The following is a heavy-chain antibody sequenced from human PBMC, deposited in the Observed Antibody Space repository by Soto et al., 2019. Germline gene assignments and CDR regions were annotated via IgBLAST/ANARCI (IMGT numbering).Heavy chain of an antibody. CDR2: ISGSGGST. V-gene: IGHV3-23*01. D-gene: IGHD2-15*01. CDR3: AKDREWVVAATLDYPEEGAHDY. J-gene: IGHJ4*02. CDR1: GFTFSSYA. Sequence: GGSLRLSCAASGFTFSSYAMSWVRQAPGKGLEWVSAISGSGGSTYYADSVKGRFTISRDNSKNTLYLQMNSLRAEDTAVYYCAKDREWVVAATLDYPEEGAHDYWGQGTLVTVSS.